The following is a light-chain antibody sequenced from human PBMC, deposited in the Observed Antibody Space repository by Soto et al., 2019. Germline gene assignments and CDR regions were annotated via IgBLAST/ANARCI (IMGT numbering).Light chain of an antibody. J-gene: IGKJ1*01. CDR1: QTTRSW. V-gene: IGKV1-5*03. Sequence: DIQMSQSPSTLSCSLGHRVTITYLASQTTRSWLAWYQQKPGKAPKLRIYKASTLESGVPSRFSGSGSGTEFTLTISSLQPDDFATYYCQHYSSYSEAFGQGTKVDI. CDR3: QHYSSYSEA. CDR2: KAS.